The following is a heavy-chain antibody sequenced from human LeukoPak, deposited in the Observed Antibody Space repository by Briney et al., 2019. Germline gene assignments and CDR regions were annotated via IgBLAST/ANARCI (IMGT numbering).Heavy chain of an antibody. D-gene: IGHD4-17*01. CDR1: GYSISSGYY. CDR3: ARTNDYGDHEPFDY. CDR2: IYHSGST. J-gene: IGHJ4*02. Sequence: PSETLSLTCTVSGYSISSGYYWGWIRQPPGKGLEWIGSIYHSGSTYYNPSLKSRVTISVDTSKNQFSLKLSSVTAADTAVYYCARTNDYGDHEPFDYWGQGTLVTVSS. V-gene: IGHV4-38-2*02.